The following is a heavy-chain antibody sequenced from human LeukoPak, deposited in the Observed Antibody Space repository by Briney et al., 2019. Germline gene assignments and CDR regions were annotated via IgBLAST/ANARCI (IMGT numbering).Heavy chain of an antibody. CDR3: ARESVGDIVVVPAAQGWFDP. J-gene: IGHJ5*02. Sequence: GGSLRLSCAASGFTFSSYWMNWVRQAPGKGLEWVSSISSSSSYIYYADSVKGRFTISRDNAKNSLYLQMNSLRAEDTAVYYCARESVGDIVVVPAAQGWFDPWGQGTLVTVSS. D-gene: IGHD2-2*01. CDR2: ISSSSSYI. CDR1: GFTFSSYW. V-gene: IGHV3-21*01.